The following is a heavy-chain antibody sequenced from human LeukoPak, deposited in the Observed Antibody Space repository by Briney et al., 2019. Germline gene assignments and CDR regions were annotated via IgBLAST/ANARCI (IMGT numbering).Heavy chain of an antibody. D-gene: IGHD6-19*01. Sequence: GGSLRHSCAASGFTFSSYAMSWVGQAPGKGLEWVSAISGSGGSTYYADSVKGRFTISRDNSKNTLYLQVNSLRAEDTAVYYCAKISGGHSSGWLYFDYWGQGTLVTVSS. CDR2: ISGSGGST. J-gene: IGHJ4*02. V-gene: IGHV3-23*01. CDR1: GFTFSSYA. CDR3: AKISGGHSSGWLYFDY.